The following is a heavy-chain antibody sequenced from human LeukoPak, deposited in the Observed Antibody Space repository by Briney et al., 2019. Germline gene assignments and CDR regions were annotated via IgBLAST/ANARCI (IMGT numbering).Heavy chain of an antibody. CDR3: ASTYYYDSSGYYQDYYGMDV. V-gene: IGHV1-2*04. Sequence: ASVKVSCKASGYTFTGYYMHWVRQAPGQGLEWMGWINPNSGGTNYAQKFQGWVTMTRDTSISTAYMELSRLRSDDTAVYYCASTYYYDSSGYYQDYYGMDVWGQGTTVTVSS. D-gene: IGHD3-22*01. CDR1: GYTFTGYY. CDR2: INPNSGGT. J-gene: IGHJ6*02.